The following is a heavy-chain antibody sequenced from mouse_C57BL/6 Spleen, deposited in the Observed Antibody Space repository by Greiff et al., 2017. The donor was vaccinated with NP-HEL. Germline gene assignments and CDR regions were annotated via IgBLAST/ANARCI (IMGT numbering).Heavy chain of an antibody. Sequence: EVKLVESGGGLVQPKGSLKLSCAASGFSFNTYAMNWVRQAPGKGLEWVARIRSKSNNYATYYADSVKDRFTISRDDSESMLYLQMNNLKTEDTAMYYCVRQVGGFDYWGQGTTLTVSS. D-gene: IGHD3-1*01. V-gene: IGHV10-1*01. CDR3: VRQVGGFDY. J-gene: IGHJ2*01. CDR2: IRSKSNNYAT. CDR1: GFSFNTYA.